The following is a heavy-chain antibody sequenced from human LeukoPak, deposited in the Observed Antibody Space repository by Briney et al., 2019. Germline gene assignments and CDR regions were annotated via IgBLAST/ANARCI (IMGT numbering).Heavy chain of an antibody. J-gene: IGHJ4*02. Sequence: GRSLRLSCAASGFTFSSCAMSWVRQAPGKGLEWVSAISGSGGSTYYADSVKGRFTISRDNSKNTLYLQMNSLRAEDTAVYYCAKEGCSSTSCYVGDYWGQGTLVTVSS. CDR3: AKEGCSSTSCYVGDY. D-gene: IGHD2-2*01. V-gene: IGHV3-23*01. CDR1: GFTFSSCA. CDR2: ISGSGGST.